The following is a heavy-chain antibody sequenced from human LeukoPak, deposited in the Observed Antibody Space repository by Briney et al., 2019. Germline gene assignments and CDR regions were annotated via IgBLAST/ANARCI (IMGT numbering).Heavy chain of an antibody. Sequence: SETLSLTCTVSGYSISSGYYWSWIRQPPGKGLEWIGEIDHSGSTNYNPSLKSRVTISVDTSKNQFSLKLSSVTAADTAVYYCARGPTYYFGRRLSRWGQGTLVTVSS. CDR3: ARGPTYYFGRRLSR. D-gene: IGHD3-10*01. V-gene: IGHV4-38-2*02. CDR1: GYSISSGYY. CDR2: IDHSGST. J-gene: IGHJ4*02.